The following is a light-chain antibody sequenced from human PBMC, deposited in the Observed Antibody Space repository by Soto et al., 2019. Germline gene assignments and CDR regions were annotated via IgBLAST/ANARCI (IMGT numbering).Light chain of an antibody. J-gene: IGKJ4*01. Sequence: EIVMTQSPATLSVSPGERATLSCRASQSVSSKLAWYQQKPGQAPRLLIYGASTSATGIPARFSGSGSGTEFTLPISSLQSEDFAVYYCQQYNNWPPLTFGGGTKVEIK. CDR2: GAS. CDR1: QSVSSK. CDR3: QQYNNWPPLT. V-gene: IGKV3-15*01.